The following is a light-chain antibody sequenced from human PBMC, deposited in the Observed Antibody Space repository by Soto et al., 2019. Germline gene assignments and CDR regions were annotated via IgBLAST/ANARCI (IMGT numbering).Light chain of an antibody. J-gene: IGLJ3*02. Sequence: QSALTQPASVSGSPGQSITISCTGTSSDVGGYNYFSWYQQHPGKAPKLMIYDVSNRPSGVSNRFSGSKSGNTASLTISGLQAEDEADYYCSSYTSSSPWVFGGGTNLTVL. CDR1: SSDVGGYNY. V-gene: IGLV2-14*01. CDR3: SSYTSSSPWV. CDR2: DVS.